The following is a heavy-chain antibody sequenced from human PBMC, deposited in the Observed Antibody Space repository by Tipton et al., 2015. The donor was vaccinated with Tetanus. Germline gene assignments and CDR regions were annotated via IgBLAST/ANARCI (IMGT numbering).Heavy chain of an antibody. J-gene: IGHJ4*02. CDR2: ISSTTTYI. V-gene: IGHV3-21*01. CDR1: GFIFSSYT. D-gene: IGHD6-25*01. CDR3: TSGAALDS. Sequence: SLRLSCSVSGFIFSSYTMNWVRQAPGKGLEWVSSISSTTTYIYYADSLKGRFTISRDNAKNSLYLQMNSLRADDTAVYYCTSGAALDSWGQGTLVTVSS.